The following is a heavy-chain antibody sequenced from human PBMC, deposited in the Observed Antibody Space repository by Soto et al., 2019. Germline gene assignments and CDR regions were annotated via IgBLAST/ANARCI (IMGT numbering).Heavy chain of an antibody. CDR3: AADPYCGGDCYFAY. CDR1: GFTFFTSA. D-gene: IGHD2-21*02. J-gene: IGHJ4*02. V-gene: IGHV1-58*01. CDR2: IVVGSGNT. Sequence: SSVKVSCKASGFTFFTSAVQWVRQARGQGLEWIGWIVVGSGNTNYAQKFQERVTITRDMSTNTAYMELTSLRSEDTAVYYCAADPYCGGDCYFAYWGQGRMVTIS.